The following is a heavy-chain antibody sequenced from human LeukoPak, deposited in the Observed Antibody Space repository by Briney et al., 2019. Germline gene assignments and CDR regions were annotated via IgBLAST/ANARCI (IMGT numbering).Heavy chain of an antibody. J-gene: IGHJ6*03. CDR2: INSDGSIR. Sequence: GGSLRLSCAVSGFTFSSYWMHWVRQAPGKGLVWVSRINSDGSIRSYADSVKGRFTISRDNAKNTVYLQMNSLRAEDTAVYYGARERLMDVWGKGTTVTVSS. CDR1: GFTFSSYW. CDR3: ARERLMDV. V-gene: IGHV3-74*01.